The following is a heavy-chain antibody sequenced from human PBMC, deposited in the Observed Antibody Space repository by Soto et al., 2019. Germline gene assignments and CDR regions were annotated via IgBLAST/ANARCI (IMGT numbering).Heavy chain of an antibody. V-gene: IGHV4-34*01. Sequence: QVQLQQWGAGLLKPSETLSLTCAVYGGSFSGYYWSWIRQPPGKGLEWIGEIKHSGGTNYNPSLTGRVTISVDTSKNQCSLKLSSVTAADTAVYYCARGFRVAARPGVGNPQRKYFDYWGQGTLVTVSS. CDR2: IKHSGGT. D-gene: IGHD6-6*01. CDR3: ARGFRVAARPGVGNPQRKYFDY. J-gene: IGHJ4*02. CDR1: GGSFSGYY.